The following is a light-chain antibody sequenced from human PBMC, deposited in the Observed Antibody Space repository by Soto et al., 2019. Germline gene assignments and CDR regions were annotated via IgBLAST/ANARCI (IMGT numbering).Light chain of an antibody. CDR1: SSDIGAYDY. Sequence: QSALTQPASLSGSPGQSITISCTGTSSDIGAYDYVSWFQQHPGKAPKLMISEVNNRPSGVSNRFSGSQSGNTAYLSTSGLQVEDEAEYFCFSFTTTRTHVFGTGTKRTVL. CDR3: FSFTTTRTHV. V-gene: IGLV2-14*01. J-gene: IGLJ1*01. CDR2: EVN.